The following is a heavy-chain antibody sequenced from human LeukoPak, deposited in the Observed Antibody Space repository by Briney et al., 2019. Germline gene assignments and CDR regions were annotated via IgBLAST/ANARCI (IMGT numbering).Heavy chain of an antibody. V-gene: IGHV3-30*03. Sequence: GGSLRLSCAASGFTFISYTMNWVRQAPGKGLEWVAVISYDGSNKYYADSVKGRFTISRDNSKNTLYLQMNSLRGEDTAVYYCARVLSGYYYDPFGWFDPWGQGTLVTVSS. CDR2: ISYDGSNK. CDR3: ARVLSGYYYDPFGWFDP. CDR1: GFTFISYT. J-gene: IGHJ5*02. D-gene: IGHD3-22*01.